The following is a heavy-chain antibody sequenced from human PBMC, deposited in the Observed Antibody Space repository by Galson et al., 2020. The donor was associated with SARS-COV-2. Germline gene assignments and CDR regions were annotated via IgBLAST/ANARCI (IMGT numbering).Heavy chain of an antibody. CDR1: GGSFSGYY. CDR3: ARGQWLGLWFWVDP. D-gene: IGHD6-19*01. V-gene: IGHV4-34*01. CDR2: TNHSGRT. J-gene: IGHJ5*02. Sequence: SETLSLTCAVYGGSFSGYYWSWIRQSPGKGLEWIGETNHSGRTNYNPSLKSRVTISVDTSKNQFSLKLSSVTAADTAVYYCARGQWLGLWFWVDPWGQGTLVTVSS.